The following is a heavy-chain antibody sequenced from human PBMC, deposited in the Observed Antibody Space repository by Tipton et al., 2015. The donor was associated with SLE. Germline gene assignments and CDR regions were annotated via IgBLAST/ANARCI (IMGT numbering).Heavy chain of an antibody. CDR3: AREGPAAAGYFLY. D-gene: IGHD6-13*01. CDR2: IYYSGST. J-gene: IGHJ4*01. V-gene: IGHV4-39*07. CDR1: GGSISSSSYY. Sequence: TLSLTCTVSGGSISSSSYYWGWIRQPPGKGLEWIGSIYYSGSTYYNPSLQSRVTISRDTSKNQFSLTLSSMTAADTAIYYCAREGPAAAGYFLYWGQGILVTVSS.